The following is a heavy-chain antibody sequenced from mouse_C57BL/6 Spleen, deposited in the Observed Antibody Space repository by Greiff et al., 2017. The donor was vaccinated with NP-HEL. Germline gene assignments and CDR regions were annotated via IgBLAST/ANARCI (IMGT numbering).Heavy chain of an antibody. V-gene: IGHV1-81*01. Sequence: VQLQQPGAELARPGASVKLSCKASGYTFTSYGISWVKQRPGQGLEWIGEIYPRSGNTYYNEKFKGKATLTAYESSSTAYMELRSLTSEDSAVYFCARSYYDDYAMDYWGQGTSVTVSS. D-gene: IGHD2-4*01. CDR2: IYPRSGNT. CDR3: ARSYYDDYAMDY. CDR1: GYTFTSYG. J-gene: IGHJ4*01.